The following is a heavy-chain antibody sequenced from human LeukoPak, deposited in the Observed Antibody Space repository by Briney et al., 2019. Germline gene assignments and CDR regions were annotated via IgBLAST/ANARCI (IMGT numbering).Heavy chain of an antibody. CDR2: VKQDGSEK. CDR3: ARDSGNYLDAFDI. D-gene: IGHD1-7*01. J-gene: IGHJ3*02. V-gene: IGHV3-7*01. Sequence: GGSLRLSCAASGFTFSSYWMSWVRQAPGKGLEWVANVKQDGSEKYYVDSVKGRFTISRDNAKNSLYLQMNSLRAEDTAVYYCARDSGNYLDAFDIWGQGTMVTVSS. CDR1: GFTFSSYW.